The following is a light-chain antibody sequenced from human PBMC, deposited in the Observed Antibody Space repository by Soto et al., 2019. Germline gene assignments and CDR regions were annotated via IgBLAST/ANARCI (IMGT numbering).Light chain of an antibody. Sequence: EIVMTQSPATLTVSPGERATLSCRASQSVSSNLAWYQQKPGQAPRLLIYGASTRATGIPARFSGSGSGTEFTLTNSSLQSEHFAVYYCQQYNNWPPTFGQGTKVEI. J-gene: IGKJ1*01. V-gene: IGKV3-15*01. CDR2: GAS. CDR1: QSVSSN. CDR3: QQYNNWPPT.